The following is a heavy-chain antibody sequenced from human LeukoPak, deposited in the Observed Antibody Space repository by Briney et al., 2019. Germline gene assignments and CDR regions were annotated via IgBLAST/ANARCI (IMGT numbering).Heavy chain of an antibody. CDR3: AELGITMIAGV. CDR1: GFTFSSYE. D-gene: IGHD3-22*01. V-gene: IGHV3-48*03. J-gene: IGHJ6*04. Sequence: GGSLRLSCAASGFTFSSYEMNWVRQAPGKGLEWVSYISSSGSTIYYADSVKGLFTISRDNAKNSLYLQMNSLRAEDTAVYYCAELGITMIAGVWGKGTTVTISS. CDR2: ISSSGSTI.